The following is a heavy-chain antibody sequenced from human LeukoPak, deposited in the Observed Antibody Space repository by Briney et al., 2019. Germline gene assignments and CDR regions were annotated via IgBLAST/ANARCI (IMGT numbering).Heavy chain of an antibody. V-gene: IGHV3-21*01. Sequence: GGSLRLSCAASGFTFSNYAMSWVRQAPGKGLEWVSSISSSSSYIYYADSVKGRFTISRDNAKNSLYLQMNSLRAEDTAVYYCARDGGYSYGLRAFDIWGQGTMVTVSS. J-gene: IGHJ3*02. CDR2: ISSSSSYI. D-gene: IGHD5-18*01. CDR1: GFTFSNYA. CDR3: ARDGGYSYGLRAFDI.